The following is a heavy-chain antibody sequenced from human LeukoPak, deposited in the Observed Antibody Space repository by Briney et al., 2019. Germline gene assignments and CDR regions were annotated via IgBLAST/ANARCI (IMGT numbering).Heavy chain of an antibody. CDR1: GFTFSSYW. D-gene: IGHD4-17*01. Sequence: GGSLRLSCAASGFTFSSYWMSWVRQAPGKGLEWVANIKQDGSEKYYVDSVKGRFTISRDNAKNSLYLQMNSLRAEDTAVYYCASRGAYGDYLSYYFDYWGQGTLVTVSS. V-gene: IGHV3-7*01. CDR2: IKQDGSEK. J-gene: IGHJ4*02. CDR3: ASRGAYGDYLSYYFDY.